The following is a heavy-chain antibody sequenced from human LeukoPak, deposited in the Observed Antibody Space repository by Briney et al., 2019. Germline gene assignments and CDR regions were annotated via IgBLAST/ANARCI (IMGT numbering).Heavy chain of an antibody. CDR3: ARCLEVLYGMDV. J-gene: IGHJ6*02. V-gene: IGHV1-18*04. Sequence: ASVKVSCKASGYTFTGYHMHWVRLAPGQGLEWMGWISAYNGNTNYAQKLQGRVAMTTDTSTSTAYMELRSLRPDDTAVYYCARCLEVLYGMDVWGQGTTVTVSS. CDR2: ISAYNGNT. D-gene: IGHD2/OR15-2a*01. CDR1: GYTFTGYH.